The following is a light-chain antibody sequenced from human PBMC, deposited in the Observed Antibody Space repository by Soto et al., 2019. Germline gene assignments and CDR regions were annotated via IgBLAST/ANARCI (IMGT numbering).Light chain of an antibody. CDR3: QLYGSSPPYT. V-gene: IGKV3-20*01. CDR2: GAS. Sequence: EIVLTQSPGTLSLSPGERATLSCRASQSVSSSYLAWYQQKPGQAPRLVIYGASSRATGIPDRFSGSGSGTDFTLTISRLEPEDFAVYYCQLYGSSPPYTFGQGTKLEIK. J-gene: IGKJ2*01. CDR1: QSVSSSY.